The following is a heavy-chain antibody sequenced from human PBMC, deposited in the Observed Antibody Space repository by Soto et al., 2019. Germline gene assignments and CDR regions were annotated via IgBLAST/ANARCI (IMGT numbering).Heavy chain of an antibody. CDR3: ARGDHSSIAARGNYYYYGMDV. J-gene: IGHJ6*02. D-gene: IGHD6-6*01. CDR1: GGTFSSYA. Sequence: QVQLVQSGAEVKKPGSSVKVPCKASGGTFSSYAISWVRQAPGQGLEWMGGIIPIFGTANYAQKFQGRVTITADESTSTAYMELSSLRSEDTAVYYCARGDHSSIAARGNYYYYGMDVWGQGTTVTVSS. V-gene: IGHV1-69*01. CDR2: IIPIFGTA.